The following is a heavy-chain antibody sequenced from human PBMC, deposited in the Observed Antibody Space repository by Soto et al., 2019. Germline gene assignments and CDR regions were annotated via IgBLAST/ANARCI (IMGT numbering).Heavy chain of an antibody. Sequence: ASVKVSCKASGITFRRTAVQWMREARGQRLEWIGRIVVGTGSTTYAQIVQERIAITRDMSTNTAYMELSGLRSEDTAVYYCARDEKLRFLEWLYPPHNYYYYGMDVWGQGTTVTVSS. CDR1: GITFRRTA. CDR3: ARDEKLRFLEWLYPPHNYYYYGMDV. V-gene: IGHV1-58*01. D-gene: IGHD3-3*01. CDR2: IVVGTGST. J-gene: IGHJ6*02.